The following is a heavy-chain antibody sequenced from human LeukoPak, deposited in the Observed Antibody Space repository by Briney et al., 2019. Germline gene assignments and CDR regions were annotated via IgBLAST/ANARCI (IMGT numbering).Heavy chain of an antibody. J-gene: IGHJ6*02. CDR3: TREREWELRHDYYYYGMDV. CDR1: GFTFGDYA. V-gene: IGHV3-49*04. CDR2: IRSKAYGGTT. D-gene: IGHD1-26*01. Sequence: GRSLRLSCTASGFTFGDYAMSWVRQAPGKGLEWVGCIRSKAYGGTTEYAASVKGRFTISRDDSKSTAYLQMNSLKTEDTAVYYCTREREWELRHDYYYYGMDVWGQGTTVTVSS.